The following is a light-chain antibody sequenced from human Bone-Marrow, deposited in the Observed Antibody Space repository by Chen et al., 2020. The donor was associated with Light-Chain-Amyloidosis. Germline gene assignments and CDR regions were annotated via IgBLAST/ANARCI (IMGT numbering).Light chain of an antibody. CDR3: QQSNSYYT. V-gene: IGKV1-5*03. J-gene: IGKJ2*01. CDR1: QSISIW. Sequence: DIQMTQSPATLSASVGDRVPITCRASQSISIWLAWYQQKPGQTPKVLIYKASSLQTGVPSRFSGSESGTEFTLPINNLQPDDFGTYYCQQSNSYYTFGQGTRLEI. CDR2: KAS.